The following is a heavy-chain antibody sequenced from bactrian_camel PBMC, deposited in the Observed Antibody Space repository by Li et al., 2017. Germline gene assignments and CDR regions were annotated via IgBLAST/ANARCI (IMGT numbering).Heavy chain of an antibody. D-gene: IGHD5*01. Sequence: HVQLVESGGGSVQAGGSLRLSCAGPPYLDNSVYMAWFRQSPGTEREGVAGLDPDGSTSYADSVKGRFTISEDHAKNILYLQMNNLKPEDSGMYSCAAETTYGPPGCYSVGYSTWGQGTQVTVS. CDR1: PYLDNSVY. CDR3: AAETTYGPPGCYSVGYST. CDR2: LDPDGST. J-gene: IGHJ4*01. V-gene: IGHV3S53*01.